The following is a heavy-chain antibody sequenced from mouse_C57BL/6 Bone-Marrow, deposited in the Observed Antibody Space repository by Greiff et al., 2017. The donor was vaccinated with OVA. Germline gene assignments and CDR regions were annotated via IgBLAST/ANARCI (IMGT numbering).Heavy chain of an antibody. D-gene: IGHD1-1*01. CDR1: GYTFTSYT. CDR3: AREVLRSQFAY. Sequence: QVQLQQSGAELARPGASVKMSCKASGYTFTSYTMHWVKQRPGQGLEWIGYINPSSGYTKYNQKFKDKATLTADKSSSTAYMQLSSLTSEDSAVYYCAREVLRSQFAYWGQGTLVTVSA. CDR2: INPSSGYT. J-gene: IGHJ3*01. V-gene: IGHV1-4*01.